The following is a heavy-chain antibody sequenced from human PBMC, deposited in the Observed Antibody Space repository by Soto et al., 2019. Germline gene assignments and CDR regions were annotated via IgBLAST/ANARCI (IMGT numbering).Heavy chain of an antibody. CDR2: IYYSGNT. CDR1: GGSISTFH. J-gene: IGHJ5*02. Sequence: SETLSLTCTVSGGSISTFHWSWIRQPPGKGLEWIGYIYYSGNTNYNPSLKSRVTISVDTSKNQFSLKLSSVTAADTAVYDCARGKIVGPWGQGTLVTVSS. V-gene: IGHV4-59*01. D-gene: IGHD3-22*01. CDR3: ARGKIVGP.